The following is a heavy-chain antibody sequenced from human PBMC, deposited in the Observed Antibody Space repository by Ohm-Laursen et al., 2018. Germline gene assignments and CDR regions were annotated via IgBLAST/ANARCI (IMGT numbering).Heavy chain of an antibody. CDR1: GDSMSYYY. Sequence: SETLSLTCSVSGDSMSYYYRSWIRLSPGKGLEWIGYVYERGGTQYNPFLESRATISVDTSKTQVSLNLRSVTAADTAVYYCARHRVKLNREVIIMTHYFDHWGQGTLVTVSS. CDR2: VYERGGT. V-gene: IGHV4-59*08. D-gene: IGHD3-10*01. J-gene: IGHJ4*02. CDR3: ARHRVKLNREVIIMTHYFDH.